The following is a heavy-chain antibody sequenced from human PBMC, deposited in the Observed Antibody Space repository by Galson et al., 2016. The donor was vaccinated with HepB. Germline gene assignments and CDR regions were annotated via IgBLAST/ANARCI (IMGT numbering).Heavy chain of an antibody. CDR2: IFYSGNS. CDR1: GGSISSSNYY. Sequence: SETLSLTCTVSGGSISSSNYYWGWIRQPPGKGLEWIGHIFYSGNSFYNPSLKSRVTMSVDTSKNHFSLRLSPVTAADTAVYYCARTSKYYYDSTGYLDYWGQGTLVTVSS. CDR3: ARTSKYYYDSTGYLDY. V-gene: IGHV4-39*02. D-gene: IGHD3-22*01. J-gene: IGHJ4*02.